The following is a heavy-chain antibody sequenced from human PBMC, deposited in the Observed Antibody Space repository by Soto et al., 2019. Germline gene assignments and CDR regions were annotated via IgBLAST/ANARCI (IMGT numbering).Heavy chain of an antibody. CDR1: GGSFSGYY. CDR3: ASGCLRYSNNXLDP. V-gene: IGHV4-34*01. CDR2: INHSGST. J-gene: IGHJ5*02. Sequence: SEPLSLPCAVYGGSFSGYYWSWIRQPPGKGLGWIGEINHSGSTNYNPSLKSRVTISVDTSKKQFSLKLSSVTAADTAVYYCASGCLRYSNNXLDPWGPGNLVTVXS. D-gene: IGHD6-13*01.